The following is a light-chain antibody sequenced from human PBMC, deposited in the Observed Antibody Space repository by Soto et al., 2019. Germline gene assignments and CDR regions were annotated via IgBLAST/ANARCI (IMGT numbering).Light chain of an antibody. V-gene: IGKV2-28*01. CDR2: LGY. CDR3: MQTLESRT. J-gene: IGKJ1*01. CDR1: RSLLKSNGYTY. Sequence: DIVMTQSPLSLPVTPGEPASISCRSSRSLLKSNGYTYFHWFLQKPGQSPQLLIYLGYNRASGVPDRFSGTGSGTDFTLKISRVEAEDVGVYYCMQTLESRTFGQGTKVDIK.